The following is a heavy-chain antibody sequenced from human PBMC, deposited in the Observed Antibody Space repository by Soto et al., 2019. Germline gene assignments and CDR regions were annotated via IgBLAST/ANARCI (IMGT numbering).Heavy chain of an antibody. CDR3: ARDHLDDYGDYDWFDP. CDR2: IYYSGST. V-gene: IGHV4-61*01. D-gene: IGHD4-17*01. Sequence: SETLSLTCTVSGGSVSSGSYYWSWIWQPPGKGLEWIGYIYYSGSTNYNPSLKSRVTISVDTSKSQFSLKLSSVTAADTAVYYCARDHLDDYGDYDWFDPWGQGTLVTVSS. CDR1: GGSVSSGSYY. J-gene: IGHJ5*02.